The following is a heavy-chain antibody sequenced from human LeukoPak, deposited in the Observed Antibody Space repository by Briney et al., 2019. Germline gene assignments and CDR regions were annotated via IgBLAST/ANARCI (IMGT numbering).Heavy chain of an antibody. J-gene: IGHJ4*02. D-gene: IGHD2-2*01. Sequence: SVKVSCKGAVDTVTNYAICWVRHAPGQGLGWMWRIITFLDIADYAQKFQGRVTITANTSTSTAYMELSSLKSEDAAEFYCASGEGCSSNSCTLDYWGQGSLVTVSS. V-gene: IGHV1-69*04. CDR1: VDTVTNYA. CDR2: IITFLDIA. CDR3: ASGEGCSSNSCTLDY.